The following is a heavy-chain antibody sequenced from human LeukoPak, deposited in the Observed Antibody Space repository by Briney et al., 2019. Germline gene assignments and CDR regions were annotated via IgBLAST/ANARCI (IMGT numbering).Heavy chain of an antibody. D-gene: IGHD3-10*01. CDR2: IKQAGSEK. J-gene: IGHJ1*01. CDR3: ARSRKVLLWFGESTKDEYFQH. V-gene: IGHV3-7*01. Sequence: PGGSLRLSCAASGFTFSSYWMSWVRQAPGKGLEWVANIKQAGSEKYYVDSVKGRFTISRDNAKNSLYLQMNSLRAEDTAVYYCARSRKVLLWFGESTKDEYFQHWGQGTLVTVSS. CDR1: GFTFSSYW.